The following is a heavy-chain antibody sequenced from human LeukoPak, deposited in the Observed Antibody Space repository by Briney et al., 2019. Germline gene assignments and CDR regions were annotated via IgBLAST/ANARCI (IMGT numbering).Heavy chain of an antibody. Sequence: GGSLRLSCAASGFTFSNAWMSWVRQAPGKGLEWVGRIKSKTDGGTTDYAAPVKGRFTISRDDSKNTLYLQMNSLKTEDTAVYYCTEAVAGTYYYFDYWGQGTLVTVSS. J-gene: IGHJ4*02. CDR1: GFTFSNAW. D-gene: IGHD6-19*01. CDR3: TEAVAGTYYYFDY. V-gene: IGHV3-15*01. CDR2: IKSKTDGGTT.